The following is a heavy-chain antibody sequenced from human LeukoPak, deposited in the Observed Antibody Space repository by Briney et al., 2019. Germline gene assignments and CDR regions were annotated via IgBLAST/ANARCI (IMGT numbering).Heavy chain of an antibody. V-gene: IGHV3-33*01. CDR3: ARDSAFRWFGELPYYYYGMDV. Sequence: PGRSLRLSCAASGFTFSSYGMHWVRQAPGKGLEWVAVIWYDGSNKYYADSVKGRFTISRDNSKNTLYLQMNSLRAEDTAVYYCARDSAFRWFGELPYYYYGMDVWGQGTTVTVSS. J-gene: IGHJ6*02. CDR2: IWYDGSNK. CDR1: GFTFSSYG. D-gene: IGHD3-10*01.